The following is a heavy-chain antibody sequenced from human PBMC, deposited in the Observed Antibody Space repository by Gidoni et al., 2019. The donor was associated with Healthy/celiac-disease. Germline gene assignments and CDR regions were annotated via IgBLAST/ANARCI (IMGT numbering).Heavy chain of an antibody. V-gene: IGHV3-23*01. CDR1: GFTFSSYA. Sequence: EVQLLESGGGLVQPGGSLRLSCAASGFTFSSYAMSWVRQAPGKGLEWVSAISGSGGSTYYADSVKGRFTISRDNSKNTLYLQMNSLRAEDTAVYYCAKMGVLGYCSSTSCYYDYWGQGTLVTVSS. D-gene: IGHD2-2*01. CDR2: ISGSGGST. J-gene: IGHJ4*02. CDR3: AKMGVLGYCSSTSCYYDY.